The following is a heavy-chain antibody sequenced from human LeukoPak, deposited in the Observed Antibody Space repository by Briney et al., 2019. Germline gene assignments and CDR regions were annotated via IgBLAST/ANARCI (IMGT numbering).Heavy chain of an antibody. J-gene: IGHJ4*02. CDR3: ARGYDYGDYVGDFDY. V-gene: IGHV1-18*04. CDR1: GYTFTSYY. Sequence: GASVKVSCKASGYTFTSYYMHWVRQAPGQGLEWMGWITTYNGNTNYAQKLQGRVTMTTDTSTSTAYMDLRGLRSDDTAVYYCARGYDYGDYVGDFDYWGQGTLVTVSS. CDR2: ITTYNGNT. D-gene: IGHD4-17*01.